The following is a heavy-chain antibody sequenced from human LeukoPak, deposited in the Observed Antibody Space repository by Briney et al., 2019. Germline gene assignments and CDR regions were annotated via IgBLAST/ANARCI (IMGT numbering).Heavy chain of an antibody. D-gene: IGHD2-15*01. J-gene: IGHJ4*02. CDR3: ARAGERSGSTYYFDY. CDR2: IYHSGST. CDR1: GGSISSGGYY. V-gene: IGHV4-30-2*01. Sequence: SQTPSLTCTVSGGSISSGGYYWSWIRQPPGKGLEWIGYIYHSGSTYYNPSLKSRVTISVDRSKNQFSLKLSSVAAADTAVYYCARAGERSGSTYYFDYWGQGTLVTVSS.